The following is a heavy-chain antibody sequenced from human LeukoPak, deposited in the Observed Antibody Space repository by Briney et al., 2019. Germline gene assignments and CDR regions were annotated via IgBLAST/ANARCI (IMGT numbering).Heavy chain of an antibody. Sequence: GRSLRLSCAASGFTFSQYDMHWVRQAPGKGLEWVAVISTDVSHKYYADYVEGRFTISRDNSRNTMYLQTNSLRPEDTAIYYCANRLNNAFEMWGQGTMVTVFS. CDR1: GFTFSQYD. J-gene: IGHJ3*02. D-gene: IGHD2/OR15-2a*01. CDR3: ANRLNNAFEM. CDR2: ISTDVSHK. V-gene: IGHV3-30*18.